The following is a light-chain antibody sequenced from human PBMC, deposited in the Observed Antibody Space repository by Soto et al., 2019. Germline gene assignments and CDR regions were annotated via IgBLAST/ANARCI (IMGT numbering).Light chain of an antibody. V-gene: IGKV3-15*01. Sequence: SPATLTVSPGERATISCRASQSVSSNLAWYQQKPGQAPRLLIYGASTRATGIPARFSGSGSGTEFTLTISSLQSEDFAAYYCQQYNNWPPWTFGQG. CDR2: GAS. J-gene: IGKJ1*01. CDR1: QSVSSN. CDR3: QQYNNWPPWT.